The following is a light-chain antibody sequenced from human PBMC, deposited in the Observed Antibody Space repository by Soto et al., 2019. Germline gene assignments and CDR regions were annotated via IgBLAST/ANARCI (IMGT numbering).Light chain of an antibody. CDR2: GAS. V-gene: IGKV3-11*01. Sequence: EIVLTQSPATLSLSPGERATLSCRASQSVSRYLAWYQQKPGQAPRLLIYGASSRATGIPDRFSGSGSGTEFTLTISSLEPEDFAVYHCLQRSIGFTFGPGTKVDIK. J-gene: IGKJ3*01. CDR3: LQRSIGFT. CDR1: QSVSRY.